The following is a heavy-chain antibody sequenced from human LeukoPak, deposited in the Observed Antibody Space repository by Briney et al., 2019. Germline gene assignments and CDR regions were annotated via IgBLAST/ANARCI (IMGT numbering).Heavy chain of an antibody. CDR2: INHSGST. CDR3: KLVTASDAFDI. Sequence: SETLSLTCAVYGGSFSGYYWSWIRQPPGKGLEWIGEINHSGSTNYNPSLKSRVTISVDTSKNQFSLKLSSVTAADTAVYYCKLVTASDAFDIWGQGTMVTVSS. J-gene: IGHJ3*02. D-gene: IGHD2-21*02. V-gene: IGHV4-34*01. CDR1: GGSFSGYY.